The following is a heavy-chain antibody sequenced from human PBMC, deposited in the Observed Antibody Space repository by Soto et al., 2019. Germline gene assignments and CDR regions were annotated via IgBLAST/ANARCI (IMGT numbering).Heavy chain of an antibody. J-gene: IGHJ4*02. Sequence: QVQLVESGGGLVKPGGSLRLSCAASGFTFSDYYMSWIRQAPGKGLEWVSYISSSSSYTNYADSVKGRFTISRDNAKNSLYLQMNSLRAEDTAVYYCARGPSIAAAAYYFDYWGQGTLVTVSS. D-gene: IGHD6-13*01. CDR2: ISSSSSYT. CDR3: ARGPSIAAAAYYFDY. V-gene: IGHV3-11*06. CDR1: GFTFSDYY.